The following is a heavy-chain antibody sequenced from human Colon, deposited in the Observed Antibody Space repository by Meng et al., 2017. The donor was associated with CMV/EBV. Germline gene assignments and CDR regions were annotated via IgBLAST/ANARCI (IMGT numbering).Heavy chain of an antibody. CDR3: ARDSNSSFDP. J-gene: IGHJ5*02. CDR2: ISHDGAKK. CDR1: GFTFSAYP. D-gene: IGHD4-11*01. V-gene: IGHV3-30*04. Sequence: GGSLRLSCAASGFTFSAYPIHWVRQAPGKGLEWVAIISHDGAKKYYAESVKGRFTISRDNSQNPVNVQMNSLRGDDTAVYYCARDSNSSFDPWGQGTLVTVSS.